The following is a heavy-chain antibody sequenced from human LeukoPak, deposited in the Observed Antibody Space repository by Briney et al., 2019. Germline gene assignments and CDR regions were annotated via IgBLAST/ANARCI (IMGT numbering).Heavy chain of an antibody. CDR2: ISSSGSTI. CDR3: ARDYGGSSPFDY. V-gene: IGHV3-48*03. J-gene: IGHJ4*02. Sequence: GGSLRLSCAASGFTFSNYEMHWVRQAPGKGLEWVSYISSSGSTIYYADSVKGRFTISRDNAKNSLYLQMNSLRAEDTAVYYCARDYGGSSPFDYWGQGTPVTVSS. D-gene: IGHD4-23*01. CDR1: GFTFSNYE.